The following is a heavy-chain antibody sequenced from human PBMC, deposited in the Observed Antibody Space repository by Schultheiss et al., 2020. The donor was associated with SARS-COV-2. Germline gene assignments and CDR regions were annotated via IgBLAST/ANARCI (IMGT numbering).Heavy chain of an antibody. Sequence: SETLSLTCTVSGGSVSSGSDHWSWIRQPPGKGLEWIGEINHSGSTNYNPSLKSRVTISVDTSKNQFSLKLNSVTAADTAVYYCARGYYDILTGYYYFDYWGQGTLVTVSS. CDR2: INHSGST. CDR1: GGSVSSGSDH. J-gene: IGHJ4*02. D-gene: IGHD3-9*01. V-gene: IGHV4-61*01. CDR3: ARGYYDILTGYYYFDY.